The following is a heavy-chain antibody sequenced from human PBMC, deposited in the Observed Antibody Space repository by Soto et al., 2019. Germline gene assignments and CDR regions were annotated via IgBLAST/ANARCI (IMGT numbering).Heavy chain of an antibody. CDR2: VDPEDGET. Sequence: SCKVSGYTFTDYYMHWVQQAPGKGLEWMGLVDPEDGETIYAEKFQGRVTITADTSTDTAYMELSSLRSEDTAVYYCATDVRQKLAYFDYWGQGTLVTVSS. CDR1: GYTFTDYY. CDR3: ATDVRQKLAYFDY. D-gene: IGHD1-26*01. V-gene: IGHV1-69-2*01. J-gene: IGHJ4*02.